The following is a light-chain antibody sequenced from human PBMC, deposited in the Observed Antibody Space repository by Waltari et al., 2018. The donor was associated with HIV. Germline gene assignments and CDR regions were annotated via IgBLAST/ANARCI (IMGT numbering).Light chain of an antibody. J-gene: IGLJ2*01. CDR3: QVWEITDDHVV. V-gene: IGLV3-21*02. CDR1: RLGSNR. CDR2: DDS. Sequence: SYVLTQPPSVSVAPGQTARITRGGSRLGSNRVHWYQQKPGQAPVLVVQDDSDRPSGSPERFSGSNSGDTATLAISKVEAGDEAYYYCQVWEITDDHVVFGGGTKLTVL.